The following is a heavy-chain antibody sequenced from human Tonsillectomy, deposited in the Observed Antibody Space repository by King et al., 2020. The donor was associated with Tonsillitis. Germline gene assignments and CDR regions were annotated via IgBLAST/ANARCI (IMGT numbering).Heavy chain of an antibody. CDR3: ARVLYCSGGSCYSDAFDI. CDR1: GFTFSSYW. Sequence: VQLVESGGGLVQPGGSLRLSCAASGFTFSSYWMHWVRQAPGKGLVWVSRINSDGSSTSYADSVKGRFTISRDNAKNTLYLQMNSLRAEDTAVYYCARVLYCSGGSCYSDAFDIWGQGTMVTVSS. J-gene: IGHJ3*02. D-gene: IGHD2-15*01. CDR2: INSDGSST. V-gene: IGHV3-74*01.